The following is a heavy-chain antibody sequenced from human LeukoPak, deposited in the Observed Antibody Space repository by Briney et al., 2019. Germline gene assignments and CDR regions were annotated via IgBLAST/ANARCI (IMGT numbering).Heavy chain of an antibody. CDR1: GYTFSKYW. CDR2: INPEETTT. J-gene: IGHJ4*02. CDR3: SYDTTGPEDF. Sequence: GGSLRLSCAASGYTFSKYWMHWVRQAPGKGLVWVSRINPEETTTTYADSVRGRFTISRDNTKNTLYLHMSSLGVEDTGIYYCSYDTTGPEDFWGPGTLVTVSS. V-gene: IGHV3-74*03. D-gene: IGHD1-1*01.